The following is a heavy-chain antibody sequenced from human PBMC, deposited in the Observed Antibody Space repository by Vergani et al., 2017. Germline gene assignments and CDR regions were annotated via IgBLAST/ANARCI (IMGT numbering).Heavy chain of an antibody. CDR3: ARDLRLLYNRFDP. V-gene: IGHV3-33*01. Sequence: QVQLVESGGGVVQTGRSLRLSCAASGFTFNQYGMHWVRQAPGKGLEWVAVTWYDGNNKQYADSVKGRFTISRDNSKCTMYMQMNSLRDEDTGVYYCARDLRLLYNRFDPWGQGTLVTVSS. CDR1: GFTFNQYG. J-gene: IGHJ5*02. D-gene: IGHD1-14*01. CDR2: TWYDGNNK.